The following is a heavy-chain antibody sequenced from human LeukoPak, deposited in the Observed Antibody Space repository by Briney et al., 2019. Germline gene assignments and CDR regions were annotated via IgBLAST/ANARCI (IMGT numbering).Heavy chain of an antibody. CDR2: INHSGST. D-gene: IGHD3-16*01. Sequence: SETLSLTCAVYGGSFSGYYWSWIRQPPGKGLEWIGEINHSGSTNYNPSLKSRVTISVDTSKNQFSLKLSSATAADTAVYYCARALRVYPYYYYYMDVWGKGTTVTVSS. CDR3: ARALRVYPYYYYYMDV. CDR1: GGSFSGYY. J-gene: IGHJ6*03. V-gene: IGHV4-34*01.